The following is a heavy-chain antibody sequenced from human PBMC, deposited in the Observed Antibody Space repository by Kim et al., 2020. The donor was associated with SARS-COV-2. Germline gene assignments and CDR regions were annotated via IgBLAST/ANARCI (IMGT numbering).Heavy chain of an antibody. Sequence: PPLKSRVTISVDTSKNQFSLKLSSVTAADTAVYYCARRRPRYSSSSGVDYWGQGTLVTVSS. J-gene: IGHJ4*02. D-gene: IGHD6-6*01. CDR3: ARRRPRYSSSSGVDY. V-gene: IGHV4-34*01.